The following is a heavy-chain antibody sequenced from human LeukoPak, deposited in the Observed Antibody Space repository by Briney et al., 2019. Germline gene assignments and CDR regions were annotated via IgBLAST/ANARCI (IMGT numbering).Heavy chain of an antibody. V-gene: IGHV3-74*01. CDR3: TRDWTHYDSSGYFDY. D-gene: IGHD3-22*01. Sequence: GGSLRLSCAASGFTFSRYWMHWVRQAPGKGLVWFSRINSDGSSTNYADSVKGRFTISRDNAKNTLYQQMNSLRAEDTAVYYCTRDWTHYDSSGYFDYWGQGTLVTVSS. J-gene: IGHJ4*02. CDR2: INSDGSST. CDR1: GFTFSRYW.